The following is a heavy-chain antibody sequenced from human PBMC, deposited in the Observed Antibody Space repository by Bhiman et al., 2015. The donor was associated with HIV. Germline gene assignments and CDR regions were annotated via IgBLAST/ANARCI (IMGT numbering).Heavy chain of an antibody. CDR1: GFTFSSYA. V-gene: IGHV3-30*04. CDR3: ARGGGDAFDI. D-gene: IGHD3-16*01. Sequence: QVQLVESGGGVVQPGRSLRLSCAASGFTFSSYAMHWVRQAPGKGLEWVAVISYDGSNKYYADSVKGRFTISRDNSKNTLYLQMNSLRAEDTAVYYCARGGGDAFDIWGQGTMVTVSS. CDR2: ISYDGSNK. J-gene: IGHJ3*02.